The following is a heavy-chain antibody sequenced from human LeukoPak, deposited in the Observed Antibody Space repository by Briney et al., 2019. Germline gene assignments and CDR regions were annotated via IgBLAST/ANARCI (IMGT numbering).Heavy chain of an antibody. CDR2: ITSSGSTI. Sequence: PGGSLRLSCAASGFTLSDHFMSWVRQAPGKGPEWISCITSSGSTIYYADSVKGRFTISRDNAKNSLYLQMNSLRAEDTAVYYCARSSGWYHRGPDYYYYYMDVWGKGTTVTVS. V-gene: IGHV3-11*04. CDR1: GFTLSDHF. CDR3: ARSSGWYHRGPDYYYYYMDV. D-gene: IGHD6-19*01. J-gene: IGHJ6*03.